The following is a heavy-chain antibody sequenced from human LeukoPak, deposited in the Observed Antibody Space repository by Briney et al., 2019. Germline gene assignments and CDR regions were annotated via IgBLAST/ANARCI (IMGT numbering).Heavy chain of an antibody. D-gene: IGHD5-24*01. Sequence: ASVKVSCKASGYTFTSYYMHWVRQAPGQGLEWMGIINTSGGSTTYAQRFQGRVTMTRDTSTSTVYMELSSLRSEDTAVYYCAREIGPRQLHLWGSAFDYWGQGTLVTVSS. CDR2: INTSGGST. CDR3: AREIGPRQLHLWGSAFDY. CDR1: GYTFTSYY. J-gene: IGHJ4*02. V-gene: IGHV1-46*01.